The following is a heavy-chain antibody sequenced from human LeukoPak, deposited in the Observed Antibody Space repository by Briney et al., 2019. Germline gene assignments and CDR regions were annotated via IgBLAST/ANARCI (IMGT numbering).Heavy chain of an antibody. Sequence: GGSLRLSCAASGFTFSNYAMSWVRQAPGQGLEWVSGISGSGGSTDYADSVKGRFTISRDNSKNTLYLQMNSLRAEDTAVYYCAGYCSGGSCFRAHYYYYYGLDVWGKGTTVTVSS. D-gene: IGHD2-15*01. V-gene: IGHV3-23*01. J-gene: IGHJ6*04. CDR2: ISGSGGST. CDR3: AGYCSGGSCFRAHYYYYYGLDV. CDR1: GFTFSNYA.